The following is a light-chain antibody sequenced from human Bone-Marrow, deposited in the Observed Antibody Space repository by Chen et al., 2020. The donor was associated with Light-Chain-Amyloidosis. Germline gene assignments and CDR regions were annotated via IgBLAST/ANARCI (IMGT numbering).Light chain of an antibody. CDR3: ATWDGSLSGVV. CDR1: GSNIGSHD. J-gene: IGLJ2*01. CDR2: KND. V-gene: IGLV1-47*01. Sequence: HSVLTQPPSTSATPGQRVTISCSGSGSNIGSHDVFWYQQVPGKAPKLLIFKNDQRPSGVPDRFSAFKSATAASLAIRGLRSEDEADYHCATWDGSLSGVVFGGGTKVTVL.